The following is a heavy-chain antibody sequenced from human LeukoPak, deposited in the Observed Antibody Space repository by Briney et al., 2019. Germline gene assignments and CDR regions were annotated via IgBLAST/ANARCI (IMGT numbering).Heavy chain of an antibody. CDR3: ARGGGMRSWYDFDY. V-gene: IGHV3-30*03. J-gene: IGHJ4*02. Sequence: GGSLRLSCAASGFTFSSYGMHWVRQAPGKGLEWVAVISYDGSNKYYADSVKGRFTISRDNSKNTLYLQMNNLRAEDTAVYYCARGGGMRSWYDFDYWGQGILVTVSS. CDR2: ISYDGSNK. CDR1: GFTFSSYG. D-gene: IGHD6-13*01.